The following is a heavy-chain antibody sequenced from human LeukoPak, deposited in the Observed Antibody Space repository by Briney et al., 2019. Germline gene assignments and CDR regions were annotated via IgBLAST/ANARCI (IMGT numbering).Heavy chain of an antibody. CDR2: IYYSGST. V-gene: IGHV4-39*01. Sequence: KPSETLSLTCTVSGGSLISNSYFWGWIRQPPGKGLDWIGIIYYSGSTYYNPSLKSRVTISMDTSKKQLSLKLSSVTAADTAIYYCARHRSRETIDYWGQGTLVTVSS. J-gene: IGHJ4*02. CDR3: ARHRSRETIDY. CDR1: GGSLISNSYF. D-gene: IGHD1-14*01.